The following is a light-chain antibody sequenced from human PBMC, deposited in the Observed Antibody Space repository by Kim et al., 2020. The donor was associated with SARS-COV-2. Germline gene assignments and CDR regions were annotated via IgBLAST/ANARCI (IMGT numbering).Light chain of an antibody. CDR1: QGISSY. CDR3: QQYYSYPRT. Sequence: ASTGDRVTITCRASQGISSYLAWYQQKPGKAPKLLIYAASTLQSGVPSRFSGSGSGTDFTLTISCLQSEDFATYYCQQYYSYPRTFGQGTKVDIK. CDR2: AAS. J-gene: IGKJ1*01. V-gene: IGKV1-8*01.